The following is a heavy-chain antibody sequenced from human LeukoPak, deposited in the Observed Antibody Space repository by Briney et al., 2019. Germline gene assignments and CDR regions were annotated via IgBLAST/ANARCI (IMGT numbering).Heavy chain of an antibody. Sequence: GGSLRLSCAASGFSFSNYAMSWVRQAPGKGLEWVSAISGSGGSTYYADSVKGRFTISRDNSKNTLYLQMNSLRAEDTAVYYCAKERGYSYGYYFDYWGQGTLVTVSS. CDR3: AKERGYSYGYYFDY. CDR2: ISGSGGST. V-gene: IGHV3-23*01. D-gene: IGHD5-18*01. CDR1: GFSFSNYA. J-gene: IGHJ4*02.